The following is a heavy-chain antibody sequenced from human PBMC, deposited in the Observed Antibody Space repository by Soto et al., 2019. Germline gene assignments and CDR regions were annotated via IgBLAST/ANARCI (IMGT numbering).Heavy chain of an antibody. J-gene: IGHJ6*03. CDR2: IYYSGST. V-gene: IGHV4-59*01. Sequence: QVQLQESGPGLVKPSETLSLTCTVSGGSIRSYYWSWIRQPPGKGLEWIGYIYYSGSTNYNPSLKSRATIPADPSKNHFCLNLRSVPAADTAVYYWGRSHPNFYYYYIDVGGRGTTVPVSS. CDR1: GGSIRSYY. CDR3: GRSHPNFYYYYIDV.